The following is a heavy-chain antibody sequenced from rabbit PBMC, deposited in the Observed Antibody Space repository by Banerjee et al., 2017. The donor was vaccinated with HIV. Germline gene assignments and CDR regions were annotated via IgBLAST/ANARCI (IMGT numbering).Heavy chain of an antibody. Sequence: QSLEESGGDLAKPGASLTLTCTASGFSFSSGYYMCWVRQAPGKGLEWIACIYAASSGSTYYASWAKGRFTISKTSSTTVTLQMTSLTAADTATYFCARGYAGGGGYEWGYYFKLWGPGTLVTVS. J-gene: IGHJ4*01. D-gene: IGHD4-2*01. CDR1: GFSFSSGYY. V-gene: IGHV1S40*01. CDR2: IYAASSGST. CDR3: ARGYAGGGGYEWGYYFKL.